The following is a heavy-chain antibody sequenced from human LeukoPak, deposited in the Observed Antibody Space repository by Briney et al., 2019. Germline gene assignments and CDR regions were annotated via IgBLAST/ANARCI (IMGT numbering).Heavy chain of an antibody. CDR2: IVPILGTA. CDR3: ARSQGYSYGSSY. J-gene: IGHJ4*02. Sequence: ASVKVSCKAPGGSFGRYAISWVRQAPGQGLEWMGGIVPILGTANYAQRFQGRVTITADDSTGTAYMELTSLRSADTAVYYCARSQGYSYGSSYWGQGTLVTVSS. CDR1: GGSFGRYA. D-gene: IGHD5-18*01. V-gene: IGHV1-69*13.